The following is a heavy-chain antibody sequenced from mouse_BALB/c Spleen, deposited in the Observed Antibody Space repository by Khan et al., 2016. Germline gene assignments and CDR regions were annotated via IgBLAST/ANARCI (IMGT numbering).Heavy chain of an antibody. J-gene: IGHJ3*01. CDR2: IFPGCGST. CDR1: GYTFTDYV. V-gene: IGHV1-77*01. D-gene: IGHD1-2*01. CDR3: ARCYGGSLFAY. Sequence: QVQLQQPGPELVKPGASVKMSCKASGYTFTDYVISWVKQRTGQGLEWIGGIFPGCGSTYYNEKFKGKATLPAAKSSNTAYMQLSSLTSEDSAVSFCARCYGGSLFAYWGEGTLVTVSA.